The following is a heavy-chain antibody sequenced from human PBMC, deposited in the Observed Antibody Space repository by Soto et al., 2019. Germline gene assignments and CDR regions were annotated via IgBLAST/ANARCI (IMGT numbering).Heavy chain of an antibody. Sequence: SETLSLTCTVSGGSINSYYWSWIRQPPGKGLEWIVYVYDSGSTNYNPSLRSRLTMSVDTSKNQFSLNLNSVTAADTAVYFCARGYSSNWFRLDYWGQGIPVTSPQ. CDR1: GGSINSYY. D-gene: IGHD6-13*01. CDR2: VYDSGST. J-gene: IGHJ4*02. V-gene: IGHV4-59*01. CDR3: ARGYSSNWFRLDY.